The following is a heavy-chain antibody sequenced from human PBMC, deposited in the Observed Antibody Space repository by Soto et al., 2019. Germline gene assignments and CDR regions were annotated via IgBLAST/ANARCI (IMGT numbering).Heavy chain of an antibody. CDR3: ARDQERITIFGVVTHGMDV. CDR2: IYHSGST. V-gene: IGHV4-38-2*02. CDR1: GYSISSGYY. D-gene: IGHD3-3*01. J-gene: IGHJ6*02. Sequence: SETLSLTCAVSGYSISSGYYWGWIRQPPGKGLEWIGSIYHSGSTYYNPSLKSRVTISVDTSKNQFSLELSSVTAADTAVYYCARDQERITIFGVVTHGMDVWGQGTTVTVSS.